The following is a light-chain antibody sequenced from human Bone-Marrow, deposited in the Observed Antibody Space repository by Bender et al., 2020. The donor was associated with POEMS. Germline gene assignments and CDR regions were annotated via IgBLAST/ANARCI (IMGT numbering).Light chain of an antibody. CDR3: ATWDDRLTGVV. J-gene: IGLJ2*01. CDR2: DNT. V-gene: IGLV1-40*01. Sequence: QSVLTQPPSVSEAPGQRVTISCTGSSSNIGAGSDVHWYQQFPGTAPKLLMYDNTQRPSGVPDRFSGSRSGTSASLAISGLRSDDEADYYCATWDDRLTGVVFGGGTKLTVL. CDR1: SSNIGAGSD.